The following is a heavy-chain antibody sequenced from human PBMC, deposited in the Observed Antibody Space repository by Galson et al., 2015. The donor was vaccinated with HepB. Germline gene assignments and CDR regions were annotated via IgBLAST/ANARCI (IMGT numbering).Heavy chain of an antibody. Sequence: QSGAEVKKPGESLRISCKGSGYSFTSYWISWVRQMPGKGLEWMGRIDPSDSYTNYSPSFQGHVTISADKSISTAYLQWSSLKASDTAMYYWAVAVITTNNWFDPWGQGTLVTVSS. CDR1: GYSFTSYW. D-gene: IGHD3-22*01. CDR3: AVAVITTNNWFDP. J-gene: IGHJ5*02. CDR2: IDPSDSYT. V-gene: IGHV5-10-1*01.